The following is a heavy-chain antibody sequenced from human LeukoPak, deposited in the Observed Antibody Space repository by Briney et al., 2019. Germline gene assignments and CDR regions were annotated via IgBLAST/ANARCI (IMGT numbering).Heavy chain of an antibody. V-gene: IGHV3-7*01. CDR1: GFTFSNYW. J-gene: IGHJ4*02. CDR2: IQQHGSET. Sequence: PGGSLRLSCEGSGFTFSNYWMSWVRQAPGKGLEWVANIQQHGSETYYGDSVKGRFTISRDNAKNSLYLQMNSLRAEDTAVYYCARGGGELLAYFDYWGQGTLVTVSS. D-gene: IGHD1-26*01. CDR3: ARGGGELLAYFDY.